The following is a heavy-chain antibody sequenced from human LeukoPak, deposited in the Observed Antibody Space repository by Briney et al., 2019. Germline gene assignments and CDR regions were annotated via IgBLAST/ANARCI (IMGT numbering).Heavy chain of an antibody. J-gene: IGHJ4*02. CDR1: GFTLSTNA. CDR2: ISGSGGST. CDR3: AKMEGSYGDYNYFDY. Sequence: GGSLRLSCLTSGFTLSTNAMSWVRQAPGKGLEWISGISGSGGSTYYADSVKGRFTISRDNSKNTLYLQMNSLRAEDTAVYYCAKMEGSYGDYNYFDYWGQGTLVTVSS. D-gene: IGHD4-17*01. V-gene: IGHV3-23*01.